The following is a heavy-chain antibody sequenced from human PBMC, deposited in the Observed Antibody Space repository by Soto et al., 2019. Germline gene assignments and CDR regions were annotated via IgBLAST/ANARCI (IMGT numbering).Heavy chain of an antibody. D-gene: IGHD3-22*01. CDR3: ARDYYKYYDSSGYYRSPAY. CDR1: GFTFSSYA. V-gene: IGHV3-30-3*01. J-gene: IGHJ4*02. CDR2: ISYDGSDK. Sequence: GGSLRLCCAASGFTFSSYAMHWVRQAPGKGLEWVALISYDGSDKDYADSVKGRFTISRDNSRNTLFLQMNSLRAEDTAVYYCARDYYKYYDSSGYYRSPAYWGQGTLVTVSS.